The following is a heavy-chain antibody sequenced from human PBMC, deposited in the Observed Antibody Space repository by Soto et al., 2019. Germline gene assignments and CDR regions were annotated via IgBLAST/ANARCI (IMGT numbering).Heavy chain of an antibody. J-gene: IGHJ5*02. CDR3: AKTHTRPNWFDP. V-gene: IGHV3-23*01. Sequence: EVQLLESGGGLVQPGGSLRLSCAASGFTFSSYAMSWVRQAPGKGLEWVSAISGSGGSTYYADSVKGRFSISRDNSKNTLYLQMNSLRAEDTAVYYCAKTHTRPNWFDPWGQGTLVTVSS. CDR1: GFTFSSYA. CDR2: ISGSGGST. D-gene: IGHD3-3*01.